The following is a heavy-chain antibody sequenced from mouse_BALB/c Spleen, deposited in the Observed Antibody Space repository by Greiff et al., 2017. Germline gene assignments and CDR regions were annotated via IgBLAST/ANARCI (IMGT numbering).Heavy chain of an antibody. CDR3: ARDRDYYGSSYDYAMDY. V-gene: IGHV5-9-4*01. D-gene: IGHD1-1*01. CDR1: GFTFSSYA. Sequence: EVMLVESGGGLVKPGGSLKLSCAASGFTFSSYAMSWVRQSPEKRLEWVAEISSGGSYTYYPDTVTGRFTISRDNAKNTLYLEMSSLRSEDTAMYYCARDRDYYGSSYDYAMDYWGQGTSVTVSS. J-gene: IGHJ4*01. CDR2: ISSGGSYT.